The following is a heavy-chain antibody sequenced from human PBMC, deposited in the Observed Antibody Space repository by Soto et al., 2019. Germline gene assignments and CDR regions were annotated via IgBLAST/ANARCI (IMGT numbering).Heavy chain of an antibody. J-gene: IGHJ5*02. D-gene: IGHD5-12*01. CDR3: AAGYSGYDSLGSDP. V-gene: IGHV1-2*04. Sequence: ASVKVSCKASGYTFTGYYMQWVRQAPGQGLEGMGWINPNIGATNYAQKFQGWVTMTRDTSISTAYMELSRLRSDDTAVYYCAAGYSGYDSLGSDPWGQGTLVTVSS. CDR2: INPNIGAT. CDR1: GYTFTGYY.